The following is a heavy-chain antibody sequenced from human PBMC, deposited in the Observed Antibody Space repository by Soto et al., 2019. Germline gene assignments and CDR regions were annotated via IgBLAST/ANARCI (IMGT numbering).Heavy chain of an antibody. J-gene: IGHJ4*02. CDR3: ANLPRCGSGFDC. V-gene: IGHV3-9*01. CDR2: ISWNGDAT. CDR1: GFTFDDYA. D-gene: IGHD3-10*01. Sequence: EVQLVESGGALVQPGGSLRLSCTASGFTFDDYAIHWVRQAPGKGLEWISGISWNGDATGYADSVKGRFTISRDNAKNSLYLQMNSLRTEDTAMYFCANLPRCGSGFDCWGQGTLVTVAS.